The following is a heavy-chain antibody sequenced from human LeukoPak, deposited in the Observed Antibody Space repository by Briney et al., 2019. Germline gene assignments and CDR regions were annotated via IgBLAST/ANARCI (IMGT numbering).Heavy chain of an antibody. V-gene: IGHV4-4*07. CDR2: INPSGST. Sequence: SETLSLTCTVSGGSITSYSWSWIRLPAGKGLEWIGRINPSGSTDYNPSLKSRLTMSLDTSKKHFSLNLNSVTAADTAVYYCARGSSSFVYWGQGTLVTVSS. J-gene: IGHJ4*02. CDR1: GGSITSYS. D-gene: IGHD6-13*01. CDR3: ARGSSSFVY.